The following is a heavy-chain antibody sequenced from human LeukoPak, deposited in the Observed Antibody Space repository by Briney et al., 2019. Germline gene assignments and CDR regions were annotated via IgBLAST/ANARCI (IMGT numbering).Heavy chain of an antibody. CDR3: ARGSRYSSSSWLPFGSWYRVAFDY. J-gene: IGHJ4*02. CDR1: GGSFRGYL. V-gene: IGHV4-34*01. CDR2: MNHSCCI. D-gene: IGHD6-6*01. Sequence: SETLSLTCAVYGGSFRGYLWSWIRQPPGKGLEWIGEMNHSCCINYNPSLKSRVIISADTSKNQFSLTLSSVTAADTAVYYCARGSRYSSSSWLPFGSWYRVAFDYWGQGTLVIVSS.